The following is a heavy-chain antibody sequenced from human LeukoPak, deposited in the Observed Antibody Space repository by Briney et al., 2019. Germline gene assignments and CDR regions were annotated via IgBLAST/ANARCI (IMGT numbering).Heavy chain of an antibody. J-gene: IGHJ4*02. D-gene: IGHD3-16*01. V-gene: IGHV3-33*01. Sequence: GRSRRLSWAASGFTFRRYGMHWVRQAPGKGLEWVAIIWNDGSNKYYADFVKGRFTISRDNSKNTLDLQMNSLRDEDTAVYYCASDGYSGLGDYWGQGTLVTVSS. CDR2: IWNDGSNK. CDR1: GFTFRRYG. CDR3: ASDGYSGLGDY.